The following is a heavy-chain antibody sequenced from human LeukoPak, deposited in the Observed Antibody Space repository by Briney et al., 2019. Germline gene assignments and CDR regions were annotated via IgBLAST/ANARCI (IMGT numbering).Heavy chain of an antibody. J-gene: IGHJ4*02. V-gene: IGHV4-4*07. D-gene: IGHD3-3*01. CDR1: GGSVRGYY. Sequence: SETLSLTCTVSGGSVRGYYWSWIRRPAGKGLEWIGHIYSSGRTNYNPSLKSRVTMSVDTSKNQFSLKLTSVTAADTAVYYCARHEDFWSGYFDYWGQGSLVIVSS. CDR3: ARHEDFWSGYFDY. CDR2: IYSSGRT.